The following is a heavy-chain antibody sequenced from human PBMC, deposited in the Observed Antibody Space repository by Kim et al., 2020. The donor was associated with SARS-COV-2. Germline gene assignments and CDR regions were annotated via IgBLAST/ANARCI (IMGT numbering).Heavy chain of an antibody. Sequence: SETLSLTCAVYGGSFSGYYWSWIRQPPGKGLEWIGEINHSGSTNYNPSLKSRVTISVDTSKNQFSLKLSSVTAADTAVYYCARGLSGGTLLDYWGQGTLV. CDR3: ARGLSGGTLLDY. V-gene: IGHV4-34*01. CDR1: GGSFSGYY. CDR2: INHSGST. D-gene: IGHD6-25*01. J-gene: IGHJ4*02.